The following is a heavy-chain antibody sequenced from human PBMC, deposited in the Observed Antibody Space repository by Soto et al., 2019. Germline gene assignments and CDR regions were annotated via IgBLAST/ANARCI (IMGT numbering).Heavy chain of an antibody. J-gene: IGHJ4*02. CDR1: GYTFSNFG. Sequence: QVQLVQSGGEVKKPGASVKVSCKASGYTFSNFGISWVRQAPGQGLEWMGWISTDNGSTKYAHNLQGRVTMTTDTTTSTAYMELRSLRSDDTAVYYCTRDAKYYDIMTGYFLNDYWGQGTLVTVSS. CDR2: ISTDNGST. D-gene: IGHD3-9*01. CDR3: TRDAKYYDIMTGYFLNDY. V-gene: IGHV1-18*01.